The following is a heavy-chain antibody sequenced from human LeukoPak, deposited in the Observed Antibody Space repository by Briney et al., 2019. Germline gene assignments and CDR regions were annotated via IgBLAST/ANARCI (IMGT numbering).Heavy chain of an antibody. CDR2: ISGSGGST. V-gene: IGHV3-23*01. D-gene: IGHD3-3*01. CDR1: RCTFKSVG. Sequence: GGSLRLSCAASRCTFKSVGIHWVRQAPGKGLEWVSAISGSGGSTYYADSVKGRFTISRDNSKNTLYLQMNSLRAEDTAVYYCARVRYYDFWSGSSDWGQGTLVTVSS. J-gene: IGHJ4*02. CDR3: ARVRYYDFWSGSSD.